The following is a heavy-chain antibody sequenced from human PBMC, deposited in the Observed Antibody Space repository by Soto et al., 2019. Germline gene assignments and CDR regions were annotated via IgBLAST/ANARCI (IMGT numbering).Heavy chain of an antibody. Sequence: ASVKVSCQTSGYTFSAYYVHWARLTPGRGFQWLGWINPSNEITTFSQFFQGRVTMTRDTSTNTVHMELNRLTSDDTAVYYCMRGGWGDSPIDYWGQGTQVTVSS. D-gene: IGHD1-26*01. CDR2: INPSNEIT. J-gene: IGHJ4*02. CDR3: MRGGWGDSPIDY. V-gene: IGHV1-2*02. CDR1: GYTFSAYY.